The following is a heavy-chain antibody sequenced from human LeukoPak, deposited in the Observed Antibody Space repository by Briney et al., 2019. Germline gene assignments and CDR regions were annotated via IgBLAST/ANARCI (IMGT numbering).Heavy chain of an antibody. D-gene: IGHD6-6*01. V-gene: IGHV4-39*01. CDR1: GGSISRSIYY. Sequence: SETLSLTCTVSGGSISRSIYYWVWIRQPPGKGLEWIGSIYYSGTTYYNPSLKSRVTISVDTSKSQFSLSLSSVTAADTAVYYCARHDSSSSLGACDYWGQGTLVTVSS. J-gene: IGHJ4*02. CDR2: IYYSGTT. CDR3: ARHDSSSSLGACDY.